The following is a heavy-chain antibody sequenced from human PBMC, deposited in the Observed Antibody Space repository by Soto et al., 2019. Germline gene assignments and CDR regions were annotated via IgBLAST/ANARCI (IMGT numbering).Heavy chain of an antibody. D-gene: IGHD2-15*01. CDR2: IWYDGSNK. J-gene: IGHJ5*02. CDR1: GFTFSSYG. V-gene: IGHV3-33*01. CDR3: ARDNKEWWWGLDP. Sequence: QVQLVESGGGVVQPGRSLRLSCAASGFTFSSYGMHWVRQAPGKGLEWVAVIWYDGSNKYYADSVKGRFTISRDNSKNTLYLQMNSLRAEDTAVYYCARDNKEWWWGLDPWGQGTLVTVSS.